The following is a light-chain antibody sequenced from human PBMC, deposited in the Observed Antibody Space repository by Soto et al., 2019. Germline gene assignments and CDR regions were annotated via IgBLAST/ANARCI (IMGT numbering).Light chain of an antibody. CDR2: TAS. V-gene: IGKV1-39*01. J-gene: IGKJ1*01. CDR1: QSISTY. Sequence: DIQMTQSPSSLSASAGDRVMITCRASQSISTYLNWYQQKPGKAPNLLIYTASSLQSGVPSRFSGSGSGTDFTLTISSLQPVDFATYYCQQSYSAPRTFGQGTEVEIK. CDR3: QQSYSAPRT.